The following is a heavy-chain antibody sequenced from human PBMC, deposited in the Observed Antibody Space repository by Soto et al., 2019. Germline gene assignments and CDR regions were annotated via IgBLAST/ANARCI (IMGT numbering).Heavy chain of an antibody. CDR2: ISSSSSTI. D-gene: IGHD3-3*01. V-gene: IGHV3-48*01. CDR3: ASWTGRPYYDFWSGYPIPPDDAFDI. CDR1: GFTFSSYS. J-gene: IGHJ3*02. Sequence: EVQLVESGGGLVQPGGSLRLSCAASGFTFSSYSMNWVRQAPGKGLEWVSYISSSSSTIYYADSVKGRFTISRDNAKNSLYLQMNSLRAEDTAVYYCASWTGRPYYDFWSGYPIPPDDAFDIWGQGTMVTVSS.